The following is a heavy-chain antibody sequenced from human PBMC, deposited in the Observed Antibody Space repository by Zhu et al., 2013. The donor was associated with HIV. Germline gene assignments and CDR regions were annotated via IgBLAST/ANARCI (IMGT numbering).Heavy chain of an antibody. V-gene: IGHV1-8*01. CDR1: GYSFTTYD. D-gene: IGHD6-13*01. J-gene: IGHJ4*02. CDR2: MNPNSGNT. CDR3: AITHQLAAADKGDY. Sequence: QVQLVQSGAEVKKPGASVRVSCKASGYSFTTYDINWVRQATGQGLEWMGWMNPNSGNTGHAQTFQGRVTITRNTSISTAYMELSGLRFEDTAVYYCAITHQLAAADKGDYWGQGTPGHRLL.